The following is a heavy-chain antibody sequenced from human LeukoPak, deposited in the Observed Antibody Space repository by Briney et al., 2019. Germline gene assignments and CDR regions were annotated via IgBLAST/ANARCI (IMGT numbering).Heavy chain of an antibody. CDR2: IKQDGSEK. D-gene: IGHD4/OR15-4a*01. Sequence: GGSLRLSCAASGFTFSIYWMSWVRQAPGKGLEWVANIKQDGSEKYYVDSVKGRFTISRDNSKNTLYLQMNGLRAEDTAMYYCAKVSLNMVNDAFDIWGQGTMVSVSS. CDR1: GFTFSIYW. V-gene: IGHV3-7*01. J-gene: IGHJ3*02. CDR3: AKVSLNMVNDAFDI.